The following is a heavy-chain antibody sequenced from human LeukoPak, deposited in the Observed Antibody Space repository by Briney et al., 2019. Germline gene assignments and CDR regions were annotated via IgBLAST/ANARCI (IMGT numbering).Heavy chain of an antibody. Sequence: ASVKVSCKASGYSFTSHYMHWVRQAPGQGLEWLGLINPSGSSTLYAQKFQGRVTMTRDMSTTTDYMELSSLRSEDTVVYYCARDNSVGDVAWWFDPWGQGTLVTVSP. CDR2: INPSGSST. CDR3: ARDNSVGDVAWWFDP. J-gene: IGHJ5*02. D-gene: IGHD1-26*01. CDR1: GYSFTSHY. V-gene: IGHV1-46*01.